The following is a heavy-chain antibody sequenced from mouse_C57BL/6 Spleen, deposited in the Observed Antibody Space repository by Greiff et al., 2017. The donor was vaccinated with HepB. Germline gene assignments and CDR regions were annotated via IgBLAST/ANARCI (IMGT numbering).Heavy chain of an antibody. CDR1: GFTFSDYG. V-gene: IGHV5-15*01. J-gene: IGHJ1*03. CDR3: ARHEHFDV. Sequence: EVKLMESGGGLVQPGGSLKLSCAASGFTFSDYGMAWVRQAPRKGPEWVAFISNLAYSIYYADTVTGRFTISRENAKNTLYLEMSSLRSEDTAMYYCARHEHFDVWGTGTTVTVSS. CDR2: ISNLAYSI.